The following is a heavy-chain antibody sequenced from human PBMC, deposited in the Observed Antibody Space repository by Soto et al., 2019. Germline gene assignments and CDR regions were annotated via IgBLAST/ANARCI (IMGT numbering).Heavy chain of an antibody. J-gene: IGHJ4*02. CDR2: IYYSGST. CDR3: ARVYAYYFDF. Sequence: QVQLQESGPGLVKPSETLSLTCTVSGGSIRSYYWSGIRQPPGKGLEWIGYIYYSGSTNYNPSLKSRVTISVDTSKNQFSLKLSSVTAAGTAVYYCARVYAYYFDFWGQGTLVTVSS. V-gene: IGHV4-59*01. D-gene: IGHD2-8*01. CDR1: GGSIRSYY.